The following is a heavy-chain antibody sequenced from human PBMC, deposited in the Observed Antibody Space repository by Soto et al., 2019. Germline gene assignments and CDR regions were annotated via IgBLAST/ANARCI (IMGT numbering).Heavy chain of an antibody. CDR3: ARDRDSSRWYGYYYYGMDV. Sequence: QVQLQESGPGLVKPSQTLSLTCTVSGGSISSGDYYWSWIRQPPGKGLEWIGYIYYSGSTYYNPSLKSRVTIAVDTSKNQCSLQLSSVTAADTAVYYCARDRDSSRWYGYYYYGMDVWGQGTTVTVSS. D-gene: IGHD6-13*01. CDR2: IYYSGST. CDR1: GGSISSGDYY. J-gene: IGHJ6*02. V-gene: IGHV4-30-4*01.